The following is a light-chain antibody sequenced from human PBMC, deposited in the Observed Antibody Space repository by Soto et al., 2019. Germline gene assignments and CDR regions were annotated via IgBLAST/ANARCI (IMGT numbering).Light chain of an antibody. CDR2: EVT. J-gene: IGLJ3*02. CDR1: SADVGGFNF. CDR3: RSYTRSTNLL. V-gene: IGLV2-14*01. Sequence: QSALTQPASVSGSPGQSITISCTGTSADVGGFNFVSWYRQSPGEAPKLVIYEVTNRPSGVSNRFSGSKSGNTASLTISGLQAEDEADYYCRSYTRSTNLLFGGGTKLTVL.